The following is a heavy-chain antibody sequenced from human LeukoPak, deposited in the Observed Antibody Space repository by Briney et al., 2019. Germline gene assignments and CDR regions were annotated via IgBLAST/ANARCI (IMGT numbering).Heavy chain of an antibody. CDR3: ARGLPTYDSSGYQGMYFDY. V-gene: IGHV4-30-4*01. CDR1: GGSISSGDYY. CDR2: IYYSGST. J-gene: IGHJ4*02. Sequence: SQTLSLTCTVSGGSISSGDYYWSWIRQPPGKGLEWIGHIYYSGSTYYNPSLKSRVTISVDTSKNQFSLKLSSVTAADTAVYYCARGLPTYDSSGYQGMYFDYWGQGTLVTVSS. D-gene: IGHD3-22*01.